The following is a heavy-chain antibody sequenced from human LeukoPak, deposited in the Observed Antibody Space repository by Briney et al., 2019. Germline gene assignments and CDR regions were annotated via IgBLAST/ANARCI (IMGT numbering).Heavy chain of an antibody. CDR3: ARSVATTPYFDY. CDR1: GYTFTGYY. J-gene: IGHJ4*02. CDR2: INPNSGGT. Sequence: ASVNVSCKASGYTFTGYYMHWVRQAPGQGLEWMGWINPNSGGTNYAQKFQGRVTMTRDTSISTAYMELSRLRSDDTAVYYCARSVATTPYFDYWGQGTLVTVSS. D-gene: IGHD5-24*01. V-gene: IGHV1-2*02.